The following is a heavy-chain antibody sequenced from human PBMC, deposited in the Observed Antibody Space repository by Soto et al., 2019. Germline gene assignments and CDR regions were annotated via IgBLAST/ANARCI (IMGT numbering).Heavy chain of an antibody. CDR2: INPILSMS. Sequence: QVQLVQSGADVQRPGSSVRVSCKASGDTFNFYTINWVRQAPGQGLQWMGRINPILSMSNYAPRFQGRVTMTADKSTSTASMDLSSVRSEATARYYCATSYGSGYRAFDSWGQGALVTVSS. V-gene: IGHV1-69*02. CDR1: GDTFNFYT. J-gene: IGHJ4*02. D-gene: IGHD3-10*01. CDR3: ATSYGSGYRAFDS.